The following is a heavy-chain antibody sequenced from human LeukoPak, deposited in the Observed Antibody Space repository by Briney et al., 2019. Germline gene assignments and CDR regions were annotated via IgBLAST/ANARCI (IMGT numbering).Heavy chain of an antibody. CDR3: VRGTPTPGMDY. CDR1: GYAFRAHF. J-gene: IGHJ4*02. D-gene: IGHD3-10*01. V-gene: IGHV7-4-1*02. Sequence: ASLKVSCKASGYAFRAHFLNWVRQAPGQGLEWMGNIDTTTGNPRYAQDFTGRFVFSLDTSVSTAYLQITSLKADDTAAYYCVRGTPTPGMDYWGQGTQVTVSS. CDR2: IDTTTGNP.